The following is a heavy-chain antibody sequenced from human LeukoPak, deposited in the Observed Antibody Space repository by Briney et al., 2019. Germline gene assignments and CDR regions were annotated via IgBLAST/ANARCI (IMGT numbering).Heavy chain of an antibody. CDR2: ISNDLSTI. V-gene: IGHV3-48*04. J-gene: IGHJ4*02. D-gene: IGHD3-10*01. CDR3: ARARGGRTYSETVGYPVFDN. CDR1: GFTFSDYR. Sequence: GGSLRLSCAASGFTFSDYRMNWVRQAPGKGLEWISYISNDLSTIHYAASVKGRFTISRDNARNSLYLQMDSLRAEDTAVYFCARARGGRTYSETVGYPVFDNWGQGTLVTISS.